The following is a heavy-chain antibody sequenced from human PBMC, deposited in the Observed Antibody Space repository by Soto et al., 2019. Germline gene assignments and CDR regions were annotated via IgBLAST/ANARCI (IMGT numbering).Heavy chain of an antibody. V-gene: IGHV4-30-4*01. CDR1: GGSISTADYY. Sequence: QVQLHESGPGLVRPSQTLSLTCNVSGGSISTADYYWSWIRQPPGKGLEWIGYIYYRGSTYYNPSLESRVAISMDTSKHQFSLNLTSVTAADTAVYFCVSDYDSGGYIGYWGQGTLVTVSS. J-gene: IGHJ4*02. CDR2: IYYRGST. D-gene: IGHD3-22*01. CDR3: VSDYDSGGYIGY.